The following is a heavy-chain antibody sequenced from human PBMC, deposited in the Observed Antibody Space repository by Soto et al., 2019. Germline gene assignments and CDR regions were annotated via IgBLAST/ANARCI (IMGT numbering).Heavy chain of an antibody. J-gene: IGHJ6*03. CDR3: ARDPTHYYYYYYYMDV. Sequence: QVQLVESGGGVVQPGRPRRPSGEASGFPLRGYARTWVRRAPGKGLEWGAVIWYEGSNKYYADSVKGRFTISRDNSKNTLYLQMNSLRAEDTAVYYCARDPTHYYYYYYYMDVWGKGTTVTVSS. CDR2: IWYEGSNK. V-gene: IGHV3-33*01. CDR1: GFPLRGYA.